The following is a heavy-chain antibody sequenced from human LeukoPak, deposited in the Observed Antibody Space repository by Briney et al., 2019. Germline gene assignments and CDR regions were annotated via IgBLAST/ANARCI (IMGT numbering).Heavy chain of an antibody. CDR3: ASLLGDKTIFDY. V-gene: IGHV3-7*01. D-gene: IGHD1-26*01. J-gene: IGHJ4*02. CDR2: IMRDGSEE. Sequence: GGSLRLSCAASGFIFSSRWMSWVRQAPGKGLEWVANIMRDGSEEYYVDSVKGRFTIARDNAKNSLYLQMNSLRAEDTAVYYCASLLGDKTIFDYWGQGTLVTVSS. CDR1: GFIFSSRW.